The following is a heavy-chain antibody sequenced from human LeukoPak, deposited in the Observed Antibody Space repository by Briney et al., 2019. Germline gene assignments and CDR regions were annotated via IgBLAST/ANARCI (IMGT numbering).Heavy chain of an antibody. CDR1: GSSISTGSYY. CDR3: ARQSAITIYGY. Sequence: SETLFLTCAVSGSSISTGSYYWSWIRHPAGKGLEWIGRIYTIGSTNYNPSIKSRVTISVDTSKNQFSLKLSSVTAADTAVYYCARQSAITIYGYWGQGTLVTVSS. D-gene: IGHD3-3*01. CDR2: IYTIGST. J-gene: IGHJ4*02. V-gene: IGHV4-61*02.